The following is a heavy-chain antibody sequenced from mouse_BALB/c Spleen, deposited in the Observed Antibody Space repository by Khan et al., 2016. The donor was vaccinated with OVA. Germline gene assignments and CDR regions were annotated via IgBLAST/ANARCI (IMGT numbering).Heavy chain of an antibody. V-gene: IGHV3-2*02. CDR2: INYSGST. CDR3: ERDGSRYNYAMDY. D-gene: IGHD2-3*01. CDR1: GYSITSDYA. Sequence: VQLKESGPGLVNPSQSLSLTCTVTGYSITSDYAWNWIRQFPGNKLEWMGYINYSGSTNYTPALKSRISITRDKSKNQFFLQLNSVTTEDTATYYCERDGSRYNYAMDYWGQGTLVTVSS. J-gene: IGHJ4*01.